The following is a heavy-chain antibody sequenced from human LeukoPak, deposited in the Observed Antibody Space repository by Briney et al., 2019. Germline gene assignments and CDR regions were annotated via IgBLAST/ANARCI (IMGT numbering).Heavy chain of an antibody. V-gene: IGHV1-8*01. CDR2: MNPNSGNT. CDR1: GYTFSSDY. D-gene: IGHD2-15*01. J-gene: IGHJ6*02. Sequence: ASVKVSCKASGYTFSSDYINWVRQATGQGLEWMGWMNPNSGNTGYVQKFQGRVTMTRNTSISTAYMELSSLRSDDTAVYYCARAKTKVVVATVCYYYGMDVWGQGTTVTVSS. CDR3: ARAKTKVVVATVCYYYGMDV.